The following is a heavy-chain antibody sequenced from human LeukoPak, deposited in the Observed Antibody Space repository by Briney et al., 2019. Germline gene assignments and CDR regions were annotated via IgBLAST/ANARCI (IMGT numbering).Heavy chain of an antibody. V-gene: IGHV1-2*02. D-gene: IGHD3-9*01. J-gene: IGHJ4*02. Sequence: GASVKVSCKASGGTLSSYAISWVRQAPGQGLEWMGWINPNSGGTNYAQKFQDRVSMTRDTSISTAYMHLSRLRSADTAVYYCARSPHILTGENFDYWGQGTLLTVSS. CDR3: ARSPHILTGENFDY. CDR2: INPNSGGT. CDR1: GGTLSSYA.